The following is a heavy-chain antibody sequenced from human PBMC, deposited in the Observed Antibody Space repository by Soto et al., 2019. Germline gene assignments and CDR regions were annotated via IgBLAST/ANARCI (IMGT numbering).Heavy chain of an antibody. D-gene: IGHD4-4*01. CDR3: ARSRDGYSFYFFYGMDV. V-gene: IGHV3-30*03. CDR2: ILHDGSAE. Sequence: PGGSLRLSCAASGLTFTNYDMHWVRQAPGKGLEWMALILHDGSAEYYADSVKGRFTISRDNSKNTLYLQMNSLRAEDTAVYYCARSRDGYSFYFFYGMDVWGQGTTVTVSS. J-gene: IGHJ6*02. CDR1: GLTFTNYD.